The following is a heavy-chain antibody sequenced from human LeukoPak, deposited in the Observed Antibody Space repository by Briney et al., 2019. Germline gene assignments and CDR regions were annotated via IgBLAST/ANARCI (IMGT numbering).Heavy chain of an antibody. J-gene: IGHJ4*02. Sequence: PGESLKISCKGSGYSFTSYWIGWVRQMPGKGLAWMGIIYPGDSDTRYSPSFQGQVTISADKSISTAYLQWSSLKASDTAMYYCARQRSWGNYYDSGSYSLWGQGTLVTVSS. CDR1: GYSFTSYW. CDR2: IYPGDSDT. V-gene: IGHV5-51*01. D-gene: IGHD3-10*01. CDR3: ARQRSWGNYYDSGSYSL.